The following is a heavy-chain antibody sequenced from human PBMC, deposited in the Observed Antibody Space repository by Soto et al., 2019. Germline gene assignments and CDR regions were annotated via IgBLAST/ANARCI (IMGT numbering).Heavy chain of an antibody. CDR2: IYTSGST. CDR3: AREVVVVPAVTAYYYYGMDV. D-gene: IGHD2-2*01. J-gene: IGHJ6*02. CDR1: CGSISSYY. V-gene: IGHV4-4*07. Sequence: SETLSLTCTVSCGSISSYYWSWIRQPAGKGLEWIGCIYTSGSTNYNPSLKSRVTMSVDTSKNQFSLKLSSVTAADTAVYYCAREVVVVPAVTAYYYYGMDVWGQGTTVTVSS.